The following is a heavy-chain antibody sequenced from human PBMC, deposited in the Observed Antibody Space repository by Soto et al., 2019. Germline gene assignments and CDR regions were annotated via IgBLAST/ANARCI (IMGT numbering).Heavy chain of an antibody. V-gene: IGHV3-23*01. CDR2: ISGSGGST. CDR1: GFTFSSYA. CDR3: TTDSYITSIIVRFDY. D-gene: IGHD3-22*01. Sequence: GGSLRLSCAASGFTFSSYAMSWVRQAPGKGLEWVSAISGSGGSTYYADSVKGRFTISRDNSKNTLYLQMNSLKTEDTAIYYCTTDSYITSIIVRFDYWGHGTLVTVSS. J-gene: IGHJ4*01.